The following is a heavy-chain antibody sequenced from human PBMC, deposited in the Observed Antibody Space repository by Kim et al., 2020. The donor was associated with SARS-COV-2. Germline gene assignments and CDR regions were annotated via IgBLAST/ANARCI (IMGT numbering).Heavy chain of an antibody. Sequence: SETLSLTCAVYGGSFSGYYWSWIRQPPGKGLEWIGEINHSGSTNYNPSIKSRVTISVDTSKNQFSLKLSSVTAADTAVYYCARGTRQWLVRGPYYYYMDVWGKGTTVNVSS. D-gene: IGHD6-19*01. V-gene: IGHV4-34*01. CDR3: ARGTRQWLVRGPYYYYMDV. CDR1: GGSFSGYY. J-gene: IGHJ6*03. CDR2: INHSGST.